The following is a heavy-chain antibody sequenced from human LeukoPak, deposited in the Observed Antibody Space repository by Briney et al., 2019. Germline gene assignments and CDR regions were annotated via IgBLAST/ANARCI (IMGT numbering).Heavy chain of an antibody. CDR2: IRSKASGEIT. CDR1: GFTFCDYT. D-gene: IGHD3-3*01. CDR3: STGVFDC. V-gene: IGHV3-49*04. Sequence: TGRSLRLSCLASGFTFCDYTMSWVRQAPGKGREWVGLIRSKASGEITEYAASLNGKFTSSRDESKSTAYLQMHSLKNDATYVCYCSTGVFDCWGQGALVTVSS. J-gene: IGHJ4*02.